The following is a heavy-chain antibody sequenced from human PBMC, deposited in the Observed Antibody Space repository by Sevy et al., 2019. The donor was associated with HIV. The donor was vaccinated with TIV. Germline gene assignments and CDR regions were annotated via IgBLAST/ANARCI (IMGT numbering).Heavy chain of an antibody. J-gene: IGHJ4*02. CDR2: ISGRSGTT. CDR1: GFTFSSYS. CDR3: AKAGRGSIAAAWLDY. V-gene: IGHV3-48*04. Sequence: GESLKISCAASGFTFSSYSLNWVRQAPGKGLEWVSYISGRSGTTYYADSVKGRFTISRDNAKNSLYLQMNSLRAEDTALYYCAKAGRGSIAAAWLDYWGQGTLVTVSS. D-gene: IGHD6-13*01.